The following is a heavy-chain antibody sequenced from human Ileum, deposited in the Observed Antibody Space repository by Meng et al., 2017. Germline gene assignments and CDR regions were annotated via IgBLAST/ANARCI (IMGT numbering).Heavy chain of an antibody. Sequence: ASVKVSCKASGYTFTGYYMHWVRQAPGQGLEWMGRINPNSGGTNYAQKFQGRVTMTRDTSITTAYMELNSLRSDDTAVYYCAEGMSAASSGMDVWGQGTTVTVSS. J-gene: IGHJ6*02. D-gene: IGHD3-10*01. CDR2: INPNSGGT. CDR3: AEGMSAASSGMDV. CDR1: GYTFTGYY. V-gene: IGHV1-2*06.